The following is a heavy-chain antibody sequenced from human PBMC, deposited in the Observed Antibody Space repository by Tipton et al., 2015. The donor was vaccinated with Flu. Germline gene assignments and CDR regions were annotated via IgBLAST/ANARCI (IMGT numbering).Heavy chain of an antibody. CDR3: ARGAPAAGPYYFDC. V-gene: IGHV4-59*01. Sequence: TLSLTCTVSGGSISSYYWSWIRQPPGKGLEWIGNIYYSGSTNYNPPLKSRVTISVDTSKNQFSLKLSSVTAADTAVYYCARGAPAAGPYYFDCWGQGPLVAVSS. CDR2: IYYSGST. J-gene: IGHJ4*02. CDR1: GGSISSYY.